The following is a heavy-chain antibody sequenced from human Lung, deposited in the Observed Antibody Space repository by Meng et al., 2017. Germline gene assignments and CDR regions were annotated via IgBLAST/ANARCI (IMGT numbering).Heavy chain of an antibody. J-gene: IGHJ4*02. V-gene: IGHV1-18*01. D-gene: IGHD3-22*01. CDR1: GYTFTFYG. Sequence: HVQLVQSGAEVKKPGASVMCSCKASGYTFTFYGIIWVRQAPGQGLEWMGWNSAYNGNTKYAQKLQDRVTMTTDTSTSTAYMELRSLRSDDTAVYYCARRGRYYDSSGLFDYWGQGTLVTVSS. CDR2: NSAYNGNT. CDR3: ARRGRYYDSSGLFDY.